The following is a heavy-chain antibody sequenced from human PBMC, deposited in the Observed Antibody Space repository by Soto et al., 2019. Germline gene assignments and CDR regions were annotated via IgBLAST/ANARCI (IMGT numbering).Heavy chain of an antibody. D-gene: IGHD2-15*01. V-gene: IGHV1-2*02. CDR2: INPNSGGT. J-gene: IGHJ5*02. CDR3: ARRLCGGSCYRWFDP. Sequence: ASVKVSCKASGYTFTGYYMHWVRQAPGQGLEWMGWINPNSGGTNYAQKFQGRVTMTRDTSISTAYMELSRLRSDDTAVYYSARRLCGGSCYRWFDPWRQGTLVTVSS. CDR1: GYTFTGYY.